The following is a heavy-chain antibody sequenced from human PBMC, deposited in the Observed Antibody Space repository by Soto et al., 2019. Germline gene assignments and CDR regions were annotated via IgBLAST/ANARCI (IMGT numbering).Heavy chain of an antibody. J-gene: IGHJ6*02. Sequence: SVKVSCQAPGGTFSSYAISWVRQAPGQGLEWMGGIIPIFGTANYAQKFQGRVTITADESTSTAYMELSSLRSEDTAVYYCARVRFLEIGGYYYGMDVWGQGTTVTVSS. V-gene: IGHV1-69*13. CDR3: ARVRFLEIGGYYYGMDV. CDR1: GGTFSSYA. CDR2: IIPIFGTA. D-gene: IGHD3-3*01.